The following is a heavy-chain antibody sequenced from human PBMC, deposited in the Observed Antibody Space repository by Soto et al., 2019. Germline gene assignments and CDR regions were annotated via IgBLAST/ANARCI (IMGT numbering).Heavy chain of an antibody. CDR3: ARPPPRAYYGSGSGMDFDY. V-gene: IGHV3-48*02. CDR1: GFTFSSYS. J-gene: IGHJ4*02. Sequence: GGSLRLSCAASGFTFSSYSMNWVRQAPGKGLEWVSYISSSSSTIYYADSVKGRFTISRDNAKNSLYLQMNSLRDEDTAVYYCARPPPRAYYGSGSGMDFDYWGQGTLVTVSS. CDR2: ISSSSSTI. D-gene: IGHD3-10*01.